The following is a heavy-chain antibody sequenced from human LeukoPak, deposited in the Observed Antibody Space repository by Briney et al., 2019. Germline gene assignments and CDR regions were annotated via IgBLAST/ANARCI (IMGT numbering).Heavy chain of an antibody. J-gene: IGHJ4*02. V-gene: IGHV4-34*01. CDR2: INHSGST. D-gene: IGHD5-18*01. Sequence: NSSETLSLTCAVYGGSFSGYYWSWIRQPPGKGLEWIGEINHSGSTNYNPSLKSRVTISVDTSKNQFSLKLSSVTAADTAVYYCARSVYSYGYIDYWGQGTLVTVSS. CDR3: ARSVYSYGYIDY. CDR1: GGSFSGYY.